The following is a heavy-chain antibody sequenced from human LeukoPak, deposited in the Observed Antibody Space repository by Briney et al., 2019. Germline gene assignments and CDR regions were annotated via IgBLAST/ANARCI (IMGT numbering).Heavy chain of an antibody. J-gene: IGHJ6*03. CDR1: GFTFSNYG. Sequence: GGSLRLSCAASGFTFSNYGMNWVRQAPGKGLEWVSAISGSGGTTYYADSVKGRFTISRDNSKNTLYLQMNSLRAEDTAVYYCAKNVERGAYCSGGSCYPYYYYYMDVWGKGTTVTISS. D-gene: IGHD2-15*01. CDR2: ISGSGGTT. CDR3: AKNVERGAYCSGGSCYPYYYYYMDV. V-gene: IGHV3-23*01.